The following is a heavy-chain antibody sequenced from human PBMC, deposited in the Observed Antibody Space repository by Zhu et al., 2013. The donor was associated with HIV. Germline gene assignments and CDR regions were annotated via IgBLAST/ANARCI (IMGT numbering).Heavy chain of an antibody. V-gene: IGHV1-69*01. CDR2: IIPIFGTA. CDR1: GGTFSSYA. Sequence: QVQLVQSGAEVKKPGSSVKVSCKASGGTFSSYAISWVRQAPGQGLEWMGGIIPIFGTANYAQKFQGRVTITADESTSTAYMELSSLRSEDTAVYYCARASQLMDTAMVKRYYYYGMDVWGQGTTGHRLL. D-gene: IGHD5-18*01. J-gene: IGHJ6*02. CDR3: ARASQLMDTAMVKRYYYYGMDV.